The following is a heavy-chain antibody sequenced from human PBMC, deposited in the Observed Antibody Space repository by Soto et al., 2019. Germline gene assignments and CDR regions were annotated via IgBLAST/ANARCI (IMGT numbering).Heavy chain of an antibody. CDR2: MNPNSGNT. Sequence: ASVKVSCKASGYTFTSYDINWVRQATGQGLEWMGWMNPNSGNTGYAQKFQGRVTMTRNTSISTAYMELSSLRSEDTAVYYCARVRGSGSSWRGLRSAFDYWGQGTRVTVSS. J-gene: IGHJ4*02. CDR3: ARVRGSGSSWRGLRSAFDY. D-gene: IGHD6-13*01. V-gene: IGHV1-8*01. CDR1: GYTFTSYD.